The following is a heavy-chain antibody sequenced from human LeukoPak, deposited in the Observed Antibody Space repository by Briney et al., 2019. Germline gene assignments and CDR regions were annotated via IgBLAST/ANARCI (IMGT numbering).Heavy chain of an antibody. Sequence: GGSLRLSCAASGFTFSSYGMHWVRQAPGKGLEWVAVISYDGSNKYYADSVKGRFTISRDNSKNTLYLQMNSLRAEDTAVYYCAKEGYYYDSSGYRAWGQGTLVTVSS. CDR2: ISYDGSNK. CDR3: AKEGYYYDSSGYRA. J-gene: IGHJ5*02. CDR1: GFTFSSYG. V-gene: IGHV3-30*18. D-gene: IGHD3-22*01.